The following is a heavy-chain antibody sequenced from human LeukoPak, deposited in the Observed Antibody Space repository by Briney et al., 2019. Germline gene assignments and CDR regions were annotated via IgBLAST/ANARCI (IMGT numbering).Heavy chain of an antibody. J-gene: IGHJ4*02. V-gene: IGHV4-59*01. CDR3: ARGGWNKFDY. CDR2: VYYSGST. Sequence: PSETLSLTCTVSGGSIGTYYWSWIRQPPGKGLEWIGYVYYSGSTSYNPSLKSRVTISVDTSKNQFSLKLSSVTAADTAVYYCARGGWNKFDYWGQGTLVTVSS. D-gene: IGHD3-22*01. CDR1: GGSIGTYY.